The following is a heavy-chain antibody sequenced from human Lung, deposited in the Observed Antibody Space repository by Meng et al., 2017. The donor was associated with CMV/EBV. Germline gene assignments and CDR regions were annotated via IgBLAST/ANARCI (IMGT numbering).Heavy chain of an antibody. J-gene: IGHJ3*02. V-gene: IGHV3-72*01. CDR2: TRNKANSYTT. CDR3: AREDIVVVPAAIGGACDI. CDR1: GFTFSDHY. Sequence: GGSLRLSCAASGFTFSDHYMDWVRQAPGKGLEWVGRTRNKANSYTTEYAASVKGRFTISRDDSKNSLYLQMNSLKTEDTAVYYCAREDIVVVPAAIGGACDIWGQGTMVTVSS. D-gene: IGHD2-2*01.